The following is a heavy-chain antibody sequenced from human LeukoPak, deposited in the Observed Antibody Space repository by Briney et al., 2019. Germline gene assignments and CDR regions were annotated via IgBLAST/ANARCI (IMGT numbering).Heavy chain of an antibody. V-gene: IGHV3-33*01. D-gene: IGHD6-13*01. CDR3: ARASSWYDY. CDR1: GFSFSSYG. CDR2: IWYDGSNK. Sequence: QSGGSLRLSCAASGFSFSSYGMHWVRQAPGKGLEWVALIWYDGSNKYYADSVKGRFTVSRDNSKNTLYLQMNSLRAEDTAVYYCARASSWYDYWGQGTLVTVSS. J-gene: IGHJ4*02.